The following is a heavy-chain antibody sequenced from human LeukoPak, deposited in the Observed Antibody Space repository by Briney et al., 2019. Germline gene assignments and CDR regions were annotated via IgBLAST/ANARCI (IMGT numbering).Heavy chain of an antibody. J-gene: IGHJ3*02. CDR1: GFTFSSYW. Sequence: PGGSLRLSCAASGFTFSSYWMHWVRHAPGKGLEWVSGISWNSGSIGYADSVKGRFTISRDNAKNSLYLQMNSLRAEDMALYYCAKDREYSSSSGAFDIWGQGTMVTVSS. D-gene: IGHD6-6*01. CDR2: ISWNSGSI. CDR3: AKDREYSSSSGAFDI. V-gene: IGHV3-9*03.